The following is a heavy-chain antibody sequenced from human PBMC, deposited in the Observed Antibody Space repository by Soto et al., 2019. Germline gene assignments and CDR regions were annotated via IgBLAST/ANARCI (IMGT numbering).Heavy chain of an antibody. D-gene: IGHD6-13*01. CDR3: ARGETQQQRDY. Sequence: SETLSLTCTVSGGSISSYYWSWIRQPPGKGLEWIGYIYYSGSTNYNPSLKSRATISVDTSKNQFSLKLSSVTDADTAVYYCARGETQQQRDYWGQGTLVTVSS. CDR1: GGSISSYY. V-gene: IGHV4-59*12. CDR2: IYYSGST. J-gene: IGHJ4*02.